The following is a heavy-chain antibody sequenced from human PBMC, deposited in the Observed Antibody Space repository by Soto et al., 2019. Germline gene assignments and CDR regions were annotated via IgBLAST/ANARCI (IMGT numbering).Heavy chain of an antibody. Sequence: SETLSLTCTVSGGSISSSSYYWSWIRQHPGKGLEWIGCIYYSGSTYYNPSLKSRVTISVDTSKNQFSLKLSSVTAADTAVYYCARESIVANNWFDPWGQGTLVTVSS. J-gene: IGHJ5*02. CDR3: ARESIVANNWFDP. V-gene: IGHV4-31*03. D-gene: IGHD5-12*01. CDR2: IYYSGST. CDR1: GGSISSSSYY.